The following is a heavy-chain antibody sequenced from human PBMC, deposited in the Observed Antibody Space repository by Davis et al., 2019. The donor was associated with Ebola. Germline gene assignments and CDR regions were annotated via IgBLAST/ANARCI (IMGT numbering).Heavy chain of an antibody. D-gene: IGHD2-15*01. CDR1: GFTFSSYS. J-gene: IGHJ4*02. V-gene: IGHV3-21*01. CDR3: ARGHCSGGSCYFSGYFDY. Sequence: GESLKISCAVSGFTFSSYSMNWVRQAPGKGLEWVSSISSSSSYIYYADSVKGRFTISRDNAKNSLYLQMNSLRAEDTAVYYCARGHCSGGSCYFSGYFDYWGQGTLVTVSS. CDR2: ISSSSSYI.